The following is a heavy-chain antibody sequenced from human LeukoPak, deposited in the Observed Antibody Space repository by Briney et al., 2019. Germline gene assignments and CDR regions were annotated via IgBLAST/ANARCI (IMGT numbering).Heavy chain of an antibody. D-gene: IGHD5-12*01. CDR2: IYPGDSDT. J-gene: IGHJ4*02. CDR1: GYTFASYW. Sequence: GESLKISCKGSGYTFASYWIGWVRQMSGKGLEWMGIIYPGDSDTRYSPSFQGQVTISADKSISTAYLQWSSLKASDTAMYYCARGHLYDYSTTSYYFDYWGQGTLVTVSS. CDR3: ARGHLYDYSTTSYYFDY. V-gene: IGHV5-51*01.